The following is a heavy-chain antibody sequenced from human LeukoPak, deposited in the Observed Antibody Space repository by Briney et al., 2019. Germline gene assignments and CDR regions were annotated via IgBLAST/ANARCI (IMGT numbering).Heavy chain of an antibody. V-gene: IGHV4-31*03. J-gene: IGHJ4*02. Sequence: SETLSLTCTVSGGSISSGGYYWSWIRQHPGKGLEWIGYIYYSGSTYYNPSLKSRVTISVDTSKNQFSLKLSSVTAADTAVYYCARDRTDRYSSGWSPNYYFDYWGQGTLVTVSS. CDR2: IYYSGST. CDR3: ARDRTDRYSSGWSPNYYFDY. CDR1: GGSISSGGYY. D-gene: IGHD6-19*01.